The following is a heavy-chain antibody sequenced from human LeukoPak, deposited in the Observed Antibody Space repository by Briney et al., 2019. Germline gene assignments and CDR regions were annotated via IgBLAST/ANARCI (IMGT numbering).Heavy chain of an antibody. Sequence: GGSLRLSCAASGFTFSSYAMHWVRQAPGKGLEWVAVISYDGSNKYYADSVKGRFTISRDNSKNTLYLQMNSLRAEDTAVYYCARDLLRDIVAGNWFDPWGQGTLVTVSP. V-gene: IGHV3-30*01. CDR2: ISYDGSNK. CDR1: GFTFSSYA. D-gene: IGHD2-15*01. J-gene: IGHJ5*02. CDR3: ARDLLRDIVAGNWFDP.